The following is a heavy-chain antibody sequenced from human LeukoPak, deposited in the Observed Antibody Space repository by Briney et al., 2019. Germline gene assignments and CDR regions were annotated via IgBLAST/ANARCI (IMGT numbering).Heavy chain of an antibody. CDR3: ARDLSGVTGYCYGRGLHY. Sequence: GGSLRLSCAASGFTFSSYWMSWVRQAPGKALEWVANIKKDGSNKDYVDSVKGRFTISRDNAKTSLYLQMSSLRAEDTAVYYCARDLSGVTGYCYGRGLHYWGQRTLVTVSS. J-gene: IGHJ4*02. D-gene: IGHD5-18*01. V-gene: IGHV3-7*01. CDR1: GFTFSSYW. CDR2: IKKDGSNK.